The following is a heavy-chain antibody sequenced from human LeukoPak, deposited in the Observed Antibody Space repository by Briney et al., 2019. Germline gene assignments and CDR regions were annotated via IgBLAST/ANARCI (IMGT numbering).Heavy chain of an antibody. V-gene: IGHV3-11*06. Sequence: PGGSLRLSCAASGFTFSDYYMSWIRQAPGKGLEWVSFITGTTTYTYYADSVKGRFTISRDNSKNTLYLQMGSLRAEDMAVYYCARDPSWNSPHFDYWGQGTLVTVSS. CDR1: GFTFSDYY. CDR2: ITGTTTYT. J-gene: IGHJ4*02. CDR3: ARDPSWNSPHFDY. D-gene: IGHD1-7*01.